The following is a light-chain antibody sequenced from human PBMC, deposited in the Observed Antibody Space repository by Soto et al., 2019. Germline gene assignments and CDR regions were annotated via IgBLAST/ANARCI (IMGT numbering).Light chain of an antibody. V-gene: IGLV2-23*02. J-gene: IGLJ2*01. CDR2: EVN. CDR3: CSYAGSSIFV. CDR1: SSDVGSYNL. Sequence: QSALTQPASVSGSPGQSITISCTGTSSDVGSYNLVSWYQQLPGKAPKLIIFEVNERPSGISIRFSGSKSGNTASLTISELQGEDEAHYYCCSYAGSSIFVFGGGTKLTVL.